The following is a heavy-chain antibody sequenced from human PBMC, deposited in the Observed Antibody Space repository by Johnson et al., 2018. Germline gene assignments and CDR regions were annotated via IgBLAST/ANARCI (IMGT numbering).Heavy chain of an antibody. Sequence: QVQLQESGPGLVKPSETLSLACTVSGGSISTYYWSWIRQPPGKGLDYIGNIYYSGSTNYNPSLRSRVTISVDTSKNHFSLELSSVTAADTAVYYCARALWFGDLHYYMDVWGKGTTVTVSS. CDR3: ARALWFGDLHYYMDV. D-gene: IGHD3-10*01. CDR1: GGSISTYY. V-gene: IGHV4-59*01. J-gene: IGHJ6*03. CDR2: IYYSGST.